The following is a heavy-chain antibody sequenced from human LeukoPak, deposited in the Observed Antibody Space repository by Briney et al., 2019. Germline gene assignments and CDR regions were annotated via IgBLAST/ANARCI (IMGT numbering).Heavy chain of an antibody. D-gene: IGHD6-19*01. CDR2: IIPIFGIA. V-gene: IGHV1-69*04. CDR3: ARSGIAVAGSFDY. J-gene: IGHJ4*02. Sequence: ASVTVSCKASGGTFSSYAISWVRQAPGQGLEWMGRIIPIFGIANYAQKFQGRVTITAAKSTSTAYMELSSLRSEDTAVYYCARSGIAVAGSFDYWGQGTLVTVSS. CDR1: GGTFSSYA.